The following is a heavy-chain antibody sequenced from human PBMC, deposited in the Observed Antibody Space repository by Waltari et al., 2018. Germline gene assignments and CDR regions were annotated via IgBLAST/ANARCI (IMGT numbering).Heavy chain of an antibody. D-gene: IGHD2-21*01. J-gene: IGHJ4*02. CDR1: GFTFSSYA. CDR3: AREGLAYCGGDCYLGY. CDR2: ISYDGSNK. V-gene: IGHV3-30-3*01. Sequence: QVQLVESGGGVVQPGRSLRLSCAASGFTFSSYAMHWVRQAPGKGLEWVAVISYDGSNKYYADSVKGRFTISRDNSKNTLYLQMNSLRAEDTAVYYCAREGLAYCGGDCYLGYWGQGTLVTVSS.